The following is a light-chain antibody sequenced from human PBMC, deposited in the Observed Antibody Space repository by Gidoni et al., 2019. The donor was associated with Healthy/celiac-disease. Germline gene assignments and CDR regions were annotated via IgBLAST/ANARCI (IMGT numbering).Light chain of an antibody. CDR1: QSISSW. CDR3: QPYNSYLFS. CDR2: KAS. Sequence: DSQRTQSPSTLSAAVGDRVTITCRASQSISSWLAWYQQKPGKAPKLLIYKASSLDSGVPSRFSGSGSGTEFTLPISSLQPDDFSPYYCQPYNSYLFSFGQXTKLEIK. J-gene: IGKJ2*03. V-gene: IGKV1-5*03.